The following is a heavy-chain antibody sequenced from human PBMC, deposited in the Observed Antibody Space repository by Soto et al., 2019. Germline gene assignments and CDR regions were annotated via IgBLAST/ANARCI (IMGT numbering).Heavy chain of an antibody. CDR3: ARDDFSAPDAFDV. CDR1: GFTFSDYY. D-gene: IGHD2-21*01. Sequence: PGGSLRLSCVASGFTFSDYYMNWIRQAPGKGLEWVSYISSDTSAMYYADSVKGRFTISRDNAKNSLYLQMNSLRAEDMAIFYCARDDFSAPDAFDVWGLGTMVTVSS. CDR2: ISSDTSAM. V-gene: IGHV3-11*01. J-gene: IGHJ3*01.